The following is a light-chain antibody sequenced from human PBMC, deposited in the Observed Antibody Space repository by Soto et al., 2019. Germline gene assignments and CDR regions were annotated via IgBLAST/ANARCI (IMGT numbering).Light chain of an antibody. CDR1: QSIGLA. Sequence: EIVLTQAPATLFLYRGERATLSCRASQSIGLAIAWYQHKPGQAPRLLIFDASQRATGIPARFRGSGSGTDFTLSISSLEPEDFAVYYCQQRTDRPPWTFGQGTKVDIK. CDR3: QQRTDRPPWT. V-gene: IGKV3-11*01. J-gene: IGKJ1*01. CDR2: DAS.